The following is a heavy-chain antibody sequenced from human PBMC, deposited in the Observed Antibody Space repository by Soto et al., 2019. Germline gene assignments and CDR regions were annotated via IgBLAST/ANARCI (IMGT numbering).Heavy chain of an antibody. CDR1: GYTFTGYY. V-gene: IGHV1-2*02. CDR3: ARIPAATHYYYYGMDV. D-gene: IGHD2-2*01. CDR2: INPNSGGT. Sequence: VSCKASGYTFTGYYMHWVRQAPGQGLEWMGWINPNSGGTNYAQKFQGRVTMTRDTSISTAYMELSRLRSDDTAVYYCARIPAATHYYYYGMDVWGQGTTVTVSS. J-gene: IGHJ6*02.